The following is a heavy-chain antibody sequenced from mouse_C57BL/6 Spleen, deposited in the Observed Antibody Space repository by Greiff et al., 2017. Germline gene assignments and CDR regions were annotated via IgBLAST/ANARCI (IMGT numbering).Heavy chain of an antibody. D-gene: IGHD1-1*01. V-gene: IGHV1-54*01. J-gene: IGHJ4*01. CDR1: GYAFTNYL. CDR2: INPGSGGT. Sequence: VQLVESGAELVRPGTSVKVSCKASGYAFTNYLIEWVKQRPGQGLEWIGVINPGSGGTNYNEKFKGTATLTADKSSSTAYMQLSSLTSEDSAVYFCARSGYYYGSSGAMDYWGQGTSVTVSS. CDR3: ARSGYYYGSSGAMDY.